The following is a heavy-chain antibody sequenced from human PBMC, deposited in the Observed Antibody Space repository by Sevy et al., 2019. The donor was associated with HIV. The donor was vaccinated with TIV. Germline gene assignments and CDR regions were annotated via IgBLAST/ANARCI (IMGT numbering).Heavy chain of an antibody. J-gene: IGHJ4*02. D-gene: IGHD3-16*01. CDR1: GFSFNTYS. CDR3: AKETQGGYFDY. V-gene: IGHV3-23*01. Sequence: GGSLRLSCTAAGFSFNTYSMSWVRQAPGKGLGWVAAMSGSGGSTYYAGSVKGQLTISRENSKDTLYLQMNSLRAEDTAVYYCAKETQGGYFDYWGQGTLVTVSS. CDR2: MSGSGGST.